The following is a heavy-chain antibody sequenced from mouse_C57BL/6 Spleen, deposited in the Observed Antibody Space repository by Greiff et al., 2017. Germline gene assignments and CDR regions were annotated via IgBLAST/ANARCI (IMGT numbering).Heavy chain of an antibody. CDR2: ISSGSSTI. D-gene: IGHD2-3*01. Sequence: VQLKESGGGLVKPGGSLKLSCAASGFTFSDYGMHWVRQAPEKGLEWVAYISSGSSTIYYADTVKGRFTISRDNAKNTLFLQMTSLRSEDTAMYYCARRDGYLYYFDYWGQGTTLTVSS. CDR3: ARRDGYLYYFDY. CDR1: GFTFSDYG. V-gene: IGHV5-17*01. J-gene: IGHJ2*01.